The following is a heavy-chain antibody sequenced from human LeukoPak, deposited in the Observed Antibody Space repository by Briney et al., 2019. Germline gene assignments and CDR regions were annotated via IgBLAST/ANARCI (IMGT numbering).Heavy chain of an antibody. D-gene: IGHD5-12*01. V-gene: IGHV1-18*01. CDR2: ISAYNGNT. J-gene: IGHJ5*02. CDR3: PRVQGYIVAHPAENWFDP. CDR1: GYTSTSYG. Sequence: ASVKVSCKASGYTSTSYGISWVRQAPGQGLEWIGWISAYNGNTNYAQKLQGGVPMTTDTSTSTAYMELRSLRSDDTAVYYCPRVQGYIVAHPAENWFDPWGQGTLVTVSS.